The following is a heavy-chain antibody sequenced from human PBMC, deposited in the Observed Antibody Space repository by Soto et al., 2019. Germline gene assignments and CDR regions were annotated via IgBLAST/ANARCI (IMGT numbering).Heavy chain of an antibody. CDR2: IYYSGST. CDR1: GVSISSGHDY. D-gene: IGHD3-10*01. V-gene: IGHV4-39*01. CDR3: ARVSGTSRSFLDY. Sequence: QLQLQESGPGLVKPSETLSLTCTVSGVSISSGHDYWGWIRQPPGKGLEWIGSIYYSGSTYYNPSLRSRVTISADASKNQFSLRLSSVTAADTAVYYCARVSGTSRSFLDYWGQGTLVTVSS. J-gene: IGHJ4*02.